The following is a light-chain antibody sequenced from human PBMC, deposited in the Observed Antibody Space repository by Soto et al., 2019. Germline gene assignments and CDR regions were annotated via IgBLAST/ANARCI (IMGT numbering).Light chain of an antibody. CDR1: SSNIGSNT. J-gene: IGLJ1*01. Sequence: QSVLTQPPSASGTTGQRVTISCSGSSSNIGSNTVNWYQQLPGTAPKLLIYSNNQRPSGVPDRFSGSKSGTSASLAISGLQSEDEADYYCAAWDDSLNCYVFGTGTKVTVL. CDR3: AAWDDSLNCYV. CDR2: SNN. V-gene: IGLV1-44*01.